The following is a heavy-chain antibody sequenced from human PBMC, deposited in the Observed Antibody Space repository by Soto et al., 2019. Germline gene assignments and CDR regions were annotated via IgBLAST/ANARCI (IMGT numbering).Heavy chain of an antibody. V-gene: IGHV5-10-1*01. CDR1: GYSFTSYW. CDR2: IDPSDSYT. J-gene: IGHJ5*02. Sequence: GESLKISCKGSGYSFTSYWISWVRQMPGKGLEWMGRIDPSDSYTNYSPSFQGHVTISADKSISTAYLQWSSLKASDTAMYYCARHRYYYDSSGSPQTWIDPWGQGTLVTVSS. CDR3: ARHRYYYDSSGSPQTWIDP. D-gene: IGHD3-22*01.